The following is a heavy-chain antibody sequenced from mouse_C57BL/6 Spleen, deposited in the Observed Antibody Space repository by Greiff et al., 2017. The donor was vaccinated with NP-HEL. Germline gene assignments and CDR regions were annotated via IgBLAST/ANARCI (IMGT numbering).Heavy chain of an antibody. V-gene: IGHV3-6*01. D-gene: IGHD1-1*01. J-gene: IGHJ3*01. CDR3: ARGYYYGSPFAY. Sequence: DVQLQESGPGLVKPSQSLSLTCSVTGYSITSGYYWNWIRQFPGNKLEWMGYISYDGSNNYNPSLKNRISITRDTSKNQFFLKLNSVTTEDTATYYCARGYYYGSPFAYWGQGTLVTVSA. CDR2: ISYDGSN. CDR1: GYSITSGYY.